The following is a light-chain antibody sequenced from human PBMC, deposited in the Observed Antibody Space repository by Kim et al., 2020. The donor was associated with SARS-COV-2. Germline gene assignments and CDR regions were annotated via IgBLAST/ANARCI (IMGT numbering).Light chain of an antibody. CDR2: GAS. Sequence: EVLMTQFPATLSGSPGDEATLSCRASQSVSNNLAWYQQKPGRAPRLLIYGASTRATGTPARFSGSGSGTEFTLTISSPQSEDFAVYYCQQYDNWPPYTFGQGTTLEI. CDR1: QSVSNN. V-gene: IGKV3-15*01. J-gene: IGKJ2*01. CDR3: QQYDNWPPYT.